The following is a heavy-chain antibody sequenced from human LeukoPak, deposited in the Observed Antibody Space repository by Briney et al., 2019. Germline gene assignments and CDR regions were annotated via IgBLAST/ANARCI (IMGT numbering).Heavy chain of an antibody. CDR1: GGSFSGYY. J-gene: IGHJ4*02. Sequence: SETLSLTCAVYGGSFSGYYWSWIRQPPGKGLEWIGEINHSGSTNYNPSLKSRVTISVDTSKNQFSLKLSSVTAADTAVYYCARDRQKYSYGPPFDYWGQGTLVTVSS. CDR3: ARDRQKYSYGPPFDY. D-gene: IGHD5-18*01. V-gene: IGHV4-34*01. CDR2: INHSGST.